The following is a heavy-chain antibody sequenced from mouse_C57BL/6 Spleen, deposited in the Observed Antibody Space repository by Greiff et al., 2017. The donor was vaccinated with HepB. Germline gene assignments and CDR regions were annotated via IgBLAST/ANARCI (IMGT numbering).Heavy chain of an antibody. J-gene: IGHJ1*03. CDR2: INYDGSST. Sequence: EVKLMESEGGLVQPGSSMKLSCTASGFTFSDYYMAWVRQVPEKGLEWVANINYDGSSTYYLDSLKSRFIISRDNAKNILYLQMSSLKSEDTATYYCARDSNWYFDVWVTGTTVTVSS. CDR1: GFTFSDYY. D-gene: IGHD1-1*01. V-gene: IGHV5-16*01. CDR3: ARDSNWYFDV.